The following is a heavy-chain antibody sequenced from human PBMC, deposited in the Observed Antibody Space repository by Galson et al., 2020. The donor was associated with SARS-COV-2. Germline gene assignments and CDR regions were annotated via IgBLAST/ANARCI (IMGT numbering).Heavy chain of an antibody. Sequence: GESLKISCAASGFTFSSYAMHWVRQAPGKGLEWVAVISYDGSNKYYADSVKGQFTISRDNSKNTLYLQMNSLRAEDTAVYYCARDLVVVAATPLDYWGQGTLVTVSS. CDR1: GFTFSSYA. J-gene: IGHJ4*02. CDR2: ISYDGSNK. CDR3: ARDLVVVAATPLDY. V-gene: IGHV3-30*04. D-gene: IGHD2-15*01.